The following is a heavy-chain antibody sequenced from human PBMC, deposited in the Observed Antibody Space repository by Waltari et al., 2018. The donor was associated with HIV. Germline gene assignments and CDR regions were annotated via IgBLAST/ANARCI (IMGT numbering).Heavy chain of an antibody. V-gene: IGHV4-39*01. CDR2: VPPSGDT. D-gene: IGHD1-26*01. Sequence: QLQVQESGPGLVKPSETLSITCTVSGGSITSTICSWGWIRQPPGQGLEWMGSVPPSGDTYYNPSLKRRVTSAVDTSKKKVSLKLTSVTAADTAVYYCAQVCLPAVGACNWIDPWGQGTLVTVSS. CDR1: GGSITSTICS. J-gene: IGHJ5*02. CDR3: AQVCLPAVGACNWIDP.